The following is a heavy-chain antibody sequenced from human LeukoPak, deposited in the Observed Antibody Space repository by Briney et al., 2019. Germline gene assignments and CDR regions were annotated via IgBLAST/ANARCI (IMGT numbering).Heavy chain of an antibody. Sequence: SETLSLTCTVSGGSISSSSYYWGWIRQPPGKGLEWIGSIYYSGSTNYNPSLKSRVTISVDTSKNQFSLKLSSVTAADTAVYYCARFGRGGIAVAKPFDYWGQGTLVTVSS. CDR1: GGSISSSSYY. J-gene: IGHJ4*02. CDR2: IYYSGST. CDR3: ARFGRGGIAVAKPFDY. D-gene: IGHD6-19*01. V-gene: IGHV4-39*07.